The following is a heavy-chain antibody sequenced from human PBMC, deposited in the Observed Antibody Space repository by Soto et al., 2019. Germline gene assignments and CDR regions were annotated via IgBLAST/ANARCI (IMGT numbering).Heavy chain of an antibody. V-gene: IGHV4-34*01. CDR3: AKRAYYDYVWGTYTIDY. CDR2: INHSGST. CDR1: GGSFSGYY. Sequence: SETLSLTCAVYGGSFSGYYWSWIRQPPGKGLEWIGEINHSGSTNYNPSLKSRVTISVDTSKNQFSLKLSSVTAADTAVYYCAKRAYYDYVWGTYTIDYWGQGTLVTVSS. D-gene: IGHD3-16*01. J-gene: IGHJ4*02.